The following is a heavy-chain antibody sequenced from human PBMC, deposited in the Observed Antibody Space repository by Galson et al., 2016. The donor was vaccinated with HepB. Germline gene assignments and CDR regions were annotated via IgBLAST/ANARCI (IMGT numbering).Heavy chain of an antibody. CDR1: GFTFRDSY. J-gene: IGHJ4*02. D-gene: IGHD2-2*02. Sequence: SLRLSCAVSGFTFRDSYMTWIRRAPGKGLEWISYISGTTSYTKYADLVKGRFTMSRDNDKNSLFLQINSLRAEDTAVYYCARALPYTVVPDCWGQGTLVTVSS. V-gene: IGHV3-11*06. CDR2: ISGTTSYT. CDR3: ARALPYTVVPDC.